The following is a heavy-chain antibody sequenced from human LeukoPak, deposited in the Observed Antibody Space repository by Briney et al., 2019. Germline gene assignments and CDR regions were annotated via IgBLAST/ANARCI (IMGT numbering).Heavy chain of an antibody. CDR3: ARDSTGYSSGWYQTGFDY. J-gene: IGHJ4*02. CDR2: INPNSGGT. D-gene: IGHD6-19*01. V-gene: IGHV1-2*02. Sequence: ASVKVSCKASGYTFTGYYMHWVRQAPGQGLEWMGWINPNSGGTNYAQKFQGRVTMTRDTSISTAYMELSRLRSDDTAVYYCARDSTGYSSGWYQTGFDYWGQGTLVTVSS. CDR1: GYTFTGYY.